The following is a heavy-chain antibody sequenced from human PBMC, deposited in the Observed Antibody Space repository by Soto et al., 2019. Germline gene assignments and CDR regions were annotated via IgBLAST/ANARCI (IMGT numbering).Heavy chain of an antibody. CDR3: AREPIFGVVYSMDV. Sequence: ASVKVSCKASGYTFTGYYMHWVRQAPGQGLEWMGWINPNSGGTNYAQKFQGWVTMTRDTSISTAYMELSRLRSDDTAVYYCAREPIFGVVYSMDVWGQGTTVTVSS. J-gene: IGHJ6*02. D-gene: IGHD3-3*01. V-gene: IGHV1-2*04. CDR1: GYTFTGYY. CDR2: INPNSGGT.